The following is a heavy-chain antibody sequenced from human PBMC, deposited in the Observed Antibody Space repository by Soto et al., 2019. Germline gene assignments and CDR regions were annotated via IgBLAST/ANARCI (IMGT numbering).Heavy chain of an antibody. J-gene: IGHJ4*02. CDR1: GFTFSTYG. Sequence: QVQLVESGGGVVQPGRSLRLSCAASGFTFSTYGVHWVRQAPGKGLEWVAVISSDGSEKYYAGSVKGRVSISRDNSKSRLYLQMDSLRAEDTAVYYCAKGAVTTSLYYFDYRGQGTLVTVSS. CDR3: AKGAVTTSLYYFDY. V-gene: IGHV3-30*18. CDR2: ISSDGSEK. D-gene: IGHD4-17*01.